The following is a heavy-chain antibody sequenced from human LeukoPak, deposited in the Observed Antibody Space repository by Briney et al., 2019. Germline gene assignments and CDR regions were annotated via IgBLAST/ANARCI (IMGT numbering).Heavy chain of an antibody. CDR3: ARVSGRMGYMDV. CDR1: GYTFTSYG. V-gene: IGHV1-18*01. J-gene: IGHJ6*03. D-gene: IGHD5-12*01. CDR2: ISAYNGNT. Sequence: ALVKVSCKASGYTFTSYGISWVRQAPGQGLEWMGWISAYNGNTNYAQKFQGRVTMTRDTSISTAYMELSRLRSDDTAVYYCARVSGRMGYMDVWGKGTTVTVSS.